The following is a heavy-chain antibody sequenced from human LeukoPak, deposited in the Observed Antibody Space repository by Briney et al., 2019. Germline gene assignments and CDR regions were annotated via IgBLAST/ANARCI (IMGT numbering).Heavy chain of an antibody. D-gene: IGHD5-18*01. J-gene: IGHJ6*03. CDR3: ARAPERWYSYGSYTYYYMDV. V-gene: IGHV4-59*01. Sequence: SETLSLTCTVSGGSISSYYWSWIRQPPGKGLEWIGYIYYSGSTNYNPSLESRVTISVDTSKNQISLKLSSVTAADTTIYYCARAPERWYSYGSYTYYYMDVWGKGTPVTVSS. CDR2: IYYSGST. CDR1: GGSISSYY.